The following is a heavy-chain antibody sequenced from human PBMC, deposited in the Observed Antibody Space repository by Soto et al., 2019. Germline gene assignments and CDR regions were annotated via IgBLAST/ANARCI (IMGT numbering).Heavy chain of an antibody. V-gene: IGHV3-53*01. Sequence: PGGSLRLSCAASGFTVSSNYMSWVRQAPGKGLEWVSVIYSGGSTYYADSVKGRFTISRDNSKNTLYLQMNSLRAEDTAVYYCARDLVVVVTAIRYYYGMDVWGQGTTVTVSS. J-gene: IGHJ6*02. CDR1: GFTVSSNY. CDR3: ARDLVVVVTAIRYYYGMDV. D-gene: IGHD2-21*02. CDR2: IYSGGST.